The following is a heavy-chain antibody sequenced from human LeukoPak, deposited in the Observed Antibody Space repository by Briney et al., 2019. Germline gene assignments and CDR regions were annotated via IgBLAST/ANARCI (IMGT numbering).Heavy chain of an antibody. CDR1: GGSISSYY. D-gene: IGHD5-24*01. J-gene: IGHJ6*02. Sequence: PSETLSLTCTVSGGSISSYYWSWIRQPPGKGLEWIGYIYYSGSTNYNPSLKSRVTISVDTSKNQFSLKLSSVTAADTAVYFCARHGERDAYNPTNYLYYGMDVWGQGTTVIVSS. CDR3: ARHGERDAYNPTNYLYYGMDV. CDR2: IYYSGST. V-gene: IGHV4-59*08.